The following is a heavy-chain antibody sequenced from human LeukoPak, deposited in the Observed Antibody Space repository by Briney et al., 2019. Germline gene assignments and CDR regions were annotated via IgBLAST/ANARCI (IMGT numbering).Heavy chain of an antibody. J-gene: IGHJ2*01. CDR1: GDSVSSNSAA. D-gene: IGHD3-22*01. CDR2: TYYRSKWYN. Sequence: SQTLSLTCAISGDSVSSNSAAWNWIRQSPSRGLGWLGRTYYRSKWYNDYAVSVKSRITINPDTSKNQFSLQLNSVTPEDTAVYYCARVVFSSGYFNWYFDLWGRGTLSLSPQ. CDR3: ARVVFSSGYFNWYFDL. V-gene: IGHV6-1*01.